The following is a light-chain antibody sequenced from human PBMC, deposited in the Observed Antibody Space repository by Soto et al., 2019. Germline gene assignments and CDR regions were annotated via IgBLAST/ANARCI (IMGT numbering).Light chain of an antibody. CDR3: RQYDTSQSP. Sequence: EIVLTQSPGTLSLSPGERATLSCRTSQSVSGTYLAWYQQQPGQAPRLLIYSVSKRAAGIPDRFSGSGSGTDFTLTISILGPEGYAVYYCRQYDTSQSPFGQGTNLEIK. V-gene: IGKV3-20*01. CDR1: QSVSGTY. CDR2: SVS. J-gene: IGKJ2*01.